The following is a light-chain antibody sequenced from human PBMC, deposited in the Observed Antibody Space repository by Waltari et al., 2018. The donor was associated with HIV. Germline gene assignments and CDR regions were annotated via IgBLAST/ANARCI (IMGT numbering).Light chain of an antibody. J-gene: IGLJ2*01. V-gene: IGLV1-51*01. CDR3: ATWDASLTVV. Sequence: QSVLTPPPSVSAAPGPQVSISCSGSDSTTGHTSVPWYQQLPGTAPKLLIYDSYKRPSGIPDRFSGSKSGTSATLGIAGLQTGDEAYYYCATWDASLTVVFGGGTKLTVL. CDR1: DSTTGHTS. CDR2: DSY.